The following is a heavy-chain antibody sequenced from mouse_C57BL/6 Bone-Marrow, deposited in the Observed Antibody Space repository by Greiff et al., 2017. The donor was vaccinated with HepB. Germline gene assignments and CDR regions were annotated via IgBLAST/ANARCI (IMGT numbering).Heavy chain of an antibody. D-gene: IGHD3-2*02. CDR2: INSDGGST. J-gene: IGHJ4*01. CDR3: AKKGSSGLDYYAMDY. CDR1: EYEFPSHD. Sequence: DVMLVESGGGLVQPGESLKLSCESNEYEFPSHDMSWVRKTPEKRLELVAAINSDGGSTYYPDTMERRFIISRDNTKKTLYLQMSSLRSEDTALYYCAKKGSSGLDYYAMDYWGQGTSVTVSS. V-gene: IGHV5-2*01.